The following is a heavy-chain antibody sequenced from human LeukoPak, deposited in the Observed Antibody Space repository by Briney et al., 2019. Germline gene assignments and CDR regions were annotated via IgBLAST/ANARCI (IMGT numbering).Heavy chain of an antibody. CDR3: AIWETDQGGEFDS. CDR2: INQDGSEK. J-gene: IGHJ4*02. D-gene: IGHD3-16*01. V-gene: IGHV3-7*01. Sequence: GGSLRLSCGASGFTFDDYWMSWVRQAPGQGLEWVANINQDGSEKYYLDSAKGRFTISRDNARNSLYLQMNGLRVEDTAVYFCAIWETDQGGEFDSWGQGTLVTVSS. CDR1: GFTFDDYW.